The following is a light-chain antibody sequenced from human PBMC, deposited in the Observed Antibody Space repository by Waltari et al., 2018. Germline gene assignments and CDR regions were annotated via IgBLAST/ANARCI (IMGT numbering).Light chain of an antibody. CDR3: QQYNDWPQT. CDR2: GAS. J-gene: IGKJ2*01. V-gene: IGKV3-15*01. Sequence: TQSPSSLSVSPGERVTLSCRASQSVSGNLAWYQQKPGQAPRLLMYGASTRAAGVPTRFSGSGSGTEFTVTISSLQSEDFAVYYCQQYNDWPQTFGQGTKLETK. CDR1: QSVSGN.